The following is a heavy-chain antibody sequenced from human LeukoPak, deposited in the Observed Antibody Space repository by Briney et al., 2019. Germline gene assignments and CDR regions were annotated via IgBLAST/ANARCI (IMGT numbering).Heavy chain of an antibody. Sequence: SETLSLTCAVYGGSFSGYYWSWIRQPPGKVLEWIGEINHSGSTNYNPSPESRVTISVDTSKNQFSLKLSTVTAADTAVYYCARGGSCYACYFDYWGQGTLVTVSS. CDR2: INHSGST. CDR1: GGSFSGYY. V-gene: IGHV4-34*01. CDR3: ARGGSCYACYFDY. D-gene: IGHD2-15*01. J-gene: IGHJ4*02.